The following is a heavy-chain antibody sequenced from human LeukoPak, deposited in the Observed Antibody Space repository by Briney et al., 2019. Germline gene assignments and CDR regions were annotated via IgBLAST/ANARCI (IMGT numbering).Heavy chain of an antibody. V-gene: IGHV4-34*01. CDR3: ARRDYYGSGSYYSFDYYYGMDV. Sequence: PSETLSLTCAVYGGSFSGYYWSWIRQPPGKGLEWIGEINHSGSTNYNPSLKSRVTISVDTSKNQFSLKLSSVTAADTAVYYCARRDYYGSGSYYSFDYYYGMDVWGQGTTVTVSS. CDR2: INHSGST. J-gene: IGHJ6*02. CDR1: GGSFSGYY. D-gene: IGHD3-10*01.